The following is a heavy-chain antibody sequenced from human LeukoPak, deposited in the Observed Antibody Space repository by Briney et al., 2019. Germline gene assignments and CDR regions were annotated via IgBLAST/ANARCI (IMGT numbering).Heavy chain of an antibody. Sequence: PSETLSLTCTVSGGSVSSGDYYWSWIRQHPGKGLEWIGYIYYSGTTYYNPSLKSRLTISLDTSKSQFSLKLTSVTAADTAVYYCARAAQNWNNAPYFDFWGQETLVTVSS. J-gene: IGHJ4*02. CDR1: GGSVSSGDYY. D-gene: IGHD1-1*01. CDR2: IYYSGTT. CDR3: ARAAQNWNNAPYFDF. V-gene: IGHV4-30-4*01.